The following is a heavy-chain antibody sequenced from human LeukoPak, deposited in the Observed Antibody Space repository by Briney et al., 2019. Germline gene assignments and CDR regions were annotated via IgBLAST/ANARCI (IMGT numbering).Heavy chain of an antibody. D-gene: IGHD5-18*01. CDR2: IKSKVDGGTT. J-gene: IGHJ4*02. V-gene: IGHV3-15*01. CDR1: GFNFRNAW. CDR3: STAYSYGLTRIDY. Sequence: GGSLRLSCAASGFNFRNAWMGWVRQAPGKGLEWVGRIKSKVDGGTTDFAAPVKGRFTISRDDSKDTLYLQMNSLKTEDTAVYYCSTAYSYGLTRIDYWGQGTLVTVSS.